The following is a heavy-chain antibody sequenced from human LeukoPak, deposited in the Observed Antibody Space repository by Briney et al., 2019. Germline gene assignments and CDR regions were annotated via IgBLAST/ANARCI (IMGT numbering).Heavy chain of an antibody. CDR3: TRSAVVLPYYFDY. CDR2: FDPENGET. CDR1: GYIFTELS. Sequence: ASVKVSCKVSGYIFTELSMHWVRQAPGKGLEWMGSFDPENGETLYAQEFQGRVTLTEDTSADTAYMELISLRSEDTAVYYCTRSAVVLPYYFDYWGQGTLVTVPS. V-gene: IGHV1-24*01. D-gene: IGHD3-22*01. J-gene: IGHJ4*02.